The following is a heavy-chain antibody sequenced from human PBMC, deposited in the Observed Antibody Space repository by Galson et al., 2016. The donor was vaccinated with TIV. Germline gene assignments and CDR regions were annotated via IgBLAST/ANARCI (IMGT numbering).Heavy chain of an antibody. J-gene: IGHJ4*02. V-gene: IGHV3-21*04. CDR1: GFSFSTYS. CDR3: ARGPEYYDFWSGFSGDYFDY. CDR2: ISETSSYT. Sequence: SLRLSCAASGFSFSTYSMNWVRQAPGKGLEWVSYISETSSYTYYADSVKGRFTISRDNAKNSLYLQMNSLRAEDTAVYYCARGPEYYDFWSGFSGDYFDYWGQGTLVTVPS. D-gene: IGHD3-3*01.